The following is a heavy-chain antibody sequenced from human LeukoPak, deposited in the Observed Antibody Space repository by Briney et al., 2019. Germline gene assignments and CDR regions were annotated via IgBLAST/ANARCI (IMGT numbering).Heavy chain of an antibody. CDR3: ATTRDAYYFDY. V-gene: IGHV3-23*01. Sequence: PGGSLRHSCAASGFTFSSCAMSWVRQAPGKGLEWVSSISGNGGTTYYADSVTGRFTISRDNSKNTLYLQMNSLRAEDTAVYYCATTRDAYYFDYWGQGTLVTVSS. J-gene: IGHJ4*02. CDR2: ISGNGGTT. CDR1: GFTFSSCA.